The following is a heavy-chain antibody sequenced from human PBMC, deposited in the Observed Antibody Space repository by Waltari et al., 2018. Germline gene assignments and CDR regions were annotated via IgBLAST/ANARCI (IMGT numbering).Heavy chain of an antibody. J-gene: IGHJ4*02. V-gene: IGHV3-74*01. Sequence: EVQLVESGGGLVQPGGSLRLSCAASGFTFSSYWMHWVRQAPGKGLVWVSLTNRDGSTTSYADSVKGRFTISRDHAKNTLYLPMNGLRSEDTAVYYCARPYGDYGFVYWGQGTLVIVSS. D-gene: IGHD4-17*01. CDR3: ARPYGDYGFVY. CDR1: GFTFSSYW. CDR2: TNRDGSTT.